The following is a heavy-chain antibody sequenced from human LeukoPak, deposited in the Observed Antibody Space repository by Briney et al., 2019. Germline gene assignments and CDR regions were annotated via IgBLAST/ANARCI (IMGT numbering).Heavy chain of an antibody. CDR1: GFTSSIYW. CDR3: ARDKVVGQTQFDY. J-gene: IGHJ4*02. CDR2: INQDGGEN. V-gene: IGHV3-7*01. D-gene: IGHD1-26*01. Sequence: GGSLRPSFPAAGFTSSIYWTSWVRQPPGKWREWAPNINQDGGENYYVDSGDGRLTLSRDTATNSLYLQMTSQTAEGTAVYYYARDKVVGQTQFDYWGQGALVTASS.